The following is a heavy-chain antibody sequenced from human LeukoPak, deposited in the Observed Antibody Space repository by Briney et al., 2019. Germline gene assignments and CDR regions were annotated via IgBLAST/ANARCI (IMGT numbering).Heavy chain of an antibody. V-gene: IGHV4-30-4*08. J-gene: IGHJ4*02. CDR2: IYYSGST. D-gene: IGHD2-15*01. Sequence: SQTLSLTCTVSGGSISSGGYYWSWIRQPPGKGLEWIGYIYYSGSTYYNPSLKSRVTISVDTSKNQFSLKLSSVTAADTAVYYCARTSIEYYFDYWGQGTLVTVSS. CDR1: GGSISSGGYY. CDR3: ARTSIEYYFDY.